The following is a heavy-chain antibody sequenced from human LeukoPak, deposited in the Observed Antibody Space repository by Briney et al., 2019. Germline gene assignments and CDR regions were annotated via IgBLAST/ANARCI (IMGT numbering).Heavy chain of an antibody. Sequence: SETLSLTCTVSGGSISSSSYYWGWIRQPPGNGLEWIGSIYYSGSTYYNPSLKSRVTISVDTSKNQFSLKLSSVTAADTAVYYCASGVGLTTVTVVYYYYYMDVWGKGTTVTVSS. CDR1: GGSISSSSYY. J-gene: IGHJ6*03. D-gene: IGHD4-17*01. V-gene: IGHV4-39*07. CDR3: ASGVGLTTVTVVYYYYYMDV. CDR2: IYYSGST.